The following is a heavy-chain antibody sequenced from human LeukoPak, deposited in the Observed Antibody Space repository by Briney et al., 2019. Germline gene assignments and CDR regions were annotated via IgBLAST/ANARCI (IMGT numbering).Heavy chain of an antibody. CDR3: ARDGGYFGAFDI. V-gene: IGHV4-4*07. Sequence: SETLSLTCTVSGGSISSHYWSWIRQPAGKGLERIGRIYTSGSTNYNPSLKSRVTMSLDTSKNQFSLKLSSVTAADTAVYYCARDGGYFGAFDIWGQGTMVTVSS. D-gene: IGHD3-16*01. J-gene: IGHJ3*02. CDR1: GGSISSHY. CDR2: IYTSGST.